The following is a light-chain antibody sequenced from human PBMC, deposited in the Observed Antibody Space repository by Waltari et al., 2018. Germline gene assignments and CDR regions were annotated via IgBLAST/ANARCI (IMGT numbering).Light chain of an antibody. CDR3: QHHFRLPAT. CDR2: ASS. V-gene: IGKV3-20*01. CDR1: QNIGHY. Sequence: IVLTQSPGTLVLSPGGRATLSCRASQNIGHYLAWYQQKPGQAPRLLIYASSTRAAGIPDRFSGSGSGADFSLTITRLEPDDFAVYYCQHHFRLPATFGQGTKV. J-gene: IGKJ1*01.